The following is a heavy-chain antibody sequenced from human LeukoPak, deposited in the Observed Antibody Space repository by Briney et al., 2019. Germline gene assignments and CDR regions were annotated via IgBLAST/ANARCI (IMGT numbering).Heavy chain of an antibody. CDR3: ATVRDGYNRNWAY. CDR2: IYYNVAT. J-gene: IGHJ4*02. V-gene: IGHV4-39*02. D-gene: IGHD5-24*01. Sequence: TSETLSLTCTVSGGSISSSIYYWGWFRQPPGKGLEWIGSIYYNVATYYNSSLKSRVTISVDTSKNHLSLKLSSVTAADTAVYYCATVRDGYNRNWAYWRQGTLVTVSS. CDR1: GGSISSSIYY.